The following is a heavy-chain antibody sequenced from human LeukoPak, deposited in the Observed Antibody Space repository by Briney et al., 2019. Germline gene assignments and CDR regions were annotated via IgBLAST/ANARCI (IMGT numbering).Heavy chain of an antibody. CDR1: GGSISSSSYY. CDR2: INRSGST. CDR3: ARAKDSNGFVDAFDI. Sequence: PSETLSLTCTVSGGSISSSSYYWSWIRQPPGKGLEWIGEINRSGSTNYKPSLKSRVTISVDTSKKQFSLKLSSVTAADTAVYYCARAKDSNGFVDAFDIWGQGTMVTVSS. D-gene: IGHD5-18*01. J-gene: IGHJ3*02. V-gene: IGHV4-39*07.